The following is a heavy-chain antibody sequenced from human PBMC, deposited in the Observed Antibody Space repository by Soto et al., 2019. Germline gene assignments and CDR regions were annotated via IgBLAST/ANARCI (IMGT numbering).Heavy chain of an antibody. CDR2: ISAYNGNT. CDR3: ASSFTSSQWRYGMDV. CDR1: GYTFSNYG. Sequence: QVELVQYEAEVKKPGASVRVSCKASGYTFSNYGFSWVRQAPGQRLEWMGWISAYNGNTNYAQKVQGRVTMTTDTSTGTAYMELRSLRSDDTAVYYCASSFTSSQWRYGMDVWGQGTTVTVSS. D-gene: IGHD2-2*01. V-gene: IGHV1-18*01. J-gene: IGHJ6*02.